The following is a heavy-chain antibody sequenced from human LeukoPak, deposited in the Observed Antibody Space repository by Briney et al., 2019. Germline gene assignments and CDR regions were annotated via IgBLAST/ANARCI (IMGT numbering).Heavy chain of an antibody. CDR2: INPNSGGT. CDR3: ASSGSYYSEVDY. V-gene: IGHV1-2*06. CDR1: GYTLTELS. J-gene: IGHJ4*02. Sequence: ASVKVSCKVSGYTLTELSMHWVRQAPGQGLEWMGRINPNSGGTNYAQKFQGRVTMTRDTSISTAYMELSRLRSDDTAVYYCASSGSYYSEVDYWGQGTLVTVSS. D-gene: IGHD1-26*01.